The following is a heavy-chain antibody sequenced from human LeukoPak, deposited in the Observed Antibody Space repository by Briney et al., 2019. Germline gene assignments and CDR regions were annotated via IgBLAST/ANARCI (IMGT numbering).Heavy chain of an antibody. CDR1: RFTVSSNS. Sequence: GGSLRLSCTVSRFTVSSNSMSWVPQAPGKGLEWVSFIYSGGNTHYSDSVKSRFTISRDNSKNSLYLQMNSLRVEDTAVYYCARRAGEYSHPYDYWGQGTLVTVSS. CDR3: ARRAGEYSHPYDY. J-gene: IGHJ4*02. D-gene: IGHD4-17*01. CDR2: IYSGGNT. V-gene: IGHV3-53*01.